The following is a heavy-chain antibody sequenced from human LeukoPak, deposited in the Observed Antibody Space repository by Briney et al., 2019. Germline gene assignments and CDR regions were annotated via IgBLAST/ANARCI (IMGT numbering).Heavy chain of an antibody. D-gene: IGHD2-15*01. J-gene: IGHJ4*02. CDR3: AKALAQYCSGGSCYFDY. Sequence: PGGSLRLFCAGSGFTFSSYAMSWVRQAPGKGLEWVSAISGSGGSTSYADSVKGRFTISRDNSKNTLYLQMNTLRAEDTAVYYCAKALAQYCSGGSCYFDYWGQGTLVTVSS. V-gene: IGHV3-23*01. CDR1: GFTFSSYA. CDR2: ISGSGGST.